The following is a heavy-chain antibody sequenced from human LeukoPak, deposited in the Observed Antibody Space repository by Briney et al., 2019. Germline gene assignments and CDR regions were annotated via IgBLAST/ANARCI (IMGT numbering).Heavy chain of an antibody. CDR1: GGSISSSSYC. D-gene: IGHD4-11*01. CDR3: ARGTNDYRLNWFDP. J-gene: IGHJ5*02. CDR2: IYYSGST. V-gene: IGHV4-39*07. Sequence: SETLSLTCTVSGGSISSSSYCWGWIRQPPGKGLEWIGSIYYSGSTYYNPSLKSRVTISVDTSKNQFSLKLSSVTAADTAVYYCARGTNDYRLNWFDPWGQGTLVTVSS.